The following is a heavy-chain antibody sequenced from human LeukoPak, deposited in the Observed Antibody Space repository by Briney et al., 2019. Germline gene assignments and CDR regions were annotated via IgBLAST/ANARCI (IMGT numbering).Heavy chain of an antibody. V-gene: IGHV3-15*01. CDR1: GFSFMNAW. D-gene: IGHD2/OR15-2a*01. CDR2: VKSNADGGTP. CDR3: TTFYHEYSPY. J-gene: IGHJ4*02. Sequence: GGSLRLSCAASGFSFMNAWMIWVRQAPGKGLEWVGRVKSNADGGTPDYAAPARGRFTISRDDSKNTLYLQMNSLKTEDTAVYYCTTFYHEYSPYWGRGTLVTVSS.